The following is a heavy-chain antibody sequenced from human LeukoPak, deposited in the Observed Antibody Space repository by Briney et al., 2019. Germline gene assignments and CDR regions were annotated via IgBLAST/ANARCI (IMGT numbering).Heavy chain of an antibody. J-gene: IGHJ4*02. V-gene: IGHV3-21*01. Sequence: PGGSLRLSCAASGFTFSNYGMNWVRQAPGKGLEWVSSISSRSSDVYYADSVKGRFTISRDNAKNSLYLQMNSLRAEDTAVYYCARDFYYDSGPDYWGQGTLVTVSS. CDR3: ARDFYYDSGPDY. D-gene: IGHD3-22*01. CDR2: ISSRSSDV. CDR1: GFTFSNYG.